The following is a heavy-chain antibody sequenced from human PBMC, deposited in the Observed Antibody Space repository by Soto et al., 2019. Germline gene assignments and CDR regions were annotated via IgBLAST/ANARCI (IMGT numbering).Heavy chain of an antibody. CDR3: ASQIIVDTVSSFDY. D-gene: IGHD5-18*01. Sequence: VGSLRLSCAASGFTFSSYSMNWVRQAPGKGLEWVSSISSSSSYIYYADSVKGRFTISRDNAKNSLYLQMNSLRAEDTAVYYCASQIIVDTVSSFDYWGQGTLVTVSS. V-gene: IGHV3-21*01. J-gene: IGHJ4*02. CDR1: GFTFSSYS. CDR2: ISSSSSYI.